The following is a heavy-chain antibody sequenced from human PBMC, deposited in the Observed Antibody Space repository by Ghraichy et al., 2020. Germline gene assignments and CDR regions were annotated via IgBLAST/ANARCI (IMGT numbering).Heavy chain of an antibody. D-gene: IGHD3-10*01. CDR2: IYYSGST. V-gene: IGHV4-59*01. J-gene: IGHJ3*02. CDR1: GGSISSYY. Sequence: SETLSLTCTVSGGSISSYYWSWIRQPPGKGLEWIGYIYYSGSTNYNPSLKSRVTISVDTSKNQFSLKLSSVTAADTAVYYCARAPRITMVRGFGGAFDIWGQGTMVTVSS. CDR3: ARAPRITMVRGFGGAFDI.